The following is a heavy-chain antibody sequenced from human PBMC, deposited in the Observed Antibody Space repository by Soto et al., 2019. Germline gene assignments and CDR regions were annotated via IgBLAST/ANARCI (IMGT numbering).Heavy chain of an antibody. CDR2: ISYDGSNK. CDR1: GFTFSSYG. J-gene: IGHJ4*02. V-gene: IGHV3-30*18. Sequence: QVQLVESGGGVVQPGRSLRLSCAASGFTFSSYGMHWVRQAPGKGLEWVAVISYDGSNKYYADSVKGRFTISRDNSKNTLYLQMNSLRAEDTAVYYCAKGSGYSYGYFDYWGQGTLVTVSS. CDR3: AKGSGYSYGYFDY. D-gene: IGHD5-18*01.